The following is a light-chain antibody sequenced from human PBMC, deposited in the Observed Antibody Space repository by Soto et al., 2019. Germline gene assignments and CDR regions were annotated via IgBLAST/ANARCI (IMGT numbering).Light chain of an antibody. CDR2: KAS. CDR1: QSISNW. CDR3: QQYNSLWT. J-gene: IGKJ1*01. V-gene: IGKV1-5*03. Sequence: DIQMTQSPSTLSASVGDRVTISCRASQSISNWLAWYQQKPGKAPKLLIYKASSLESGVPSRFSGSGSGTEFTLTISSLQPDDFATYYCQQYNSLWTFDQGTKVEIK.